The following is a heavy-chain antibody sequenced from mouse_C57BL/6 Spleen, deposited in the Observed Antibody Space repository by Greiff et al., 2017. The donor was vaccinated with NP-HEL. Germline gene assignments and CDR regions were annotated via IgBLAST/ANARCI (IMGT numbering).Heavy chain of an antibody. CDR3: AREGYSNYWYAMDY. J-gene: IGHJ4*01. CDR2: ISSGSSTI. V-gene: IGHV5-17*01. CDR1: GFTFSDYG. D-gene: IGHD2-5*01. Sequence: EVKLMESGGGLVKPGGSLKLSCAASGFTFSDYGMHWVRQAPEKGLEWVAYISSGSSTIYYADTVKGRFTISRDNAKNTLFLQMTSLRSEDTAMYYCAREGYSNYWYAMDYWGQGTSVTVSS.